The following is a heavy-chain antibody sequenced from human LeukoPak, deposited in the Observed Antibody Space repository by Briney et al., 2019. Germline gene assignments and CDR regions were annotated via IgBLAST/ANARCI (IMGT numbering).Heavy chain of an antibody. D-gene: IGHD5-24*01. CDR3: ARSLNRWLQHRGNWFDP. Sequence: ASVKVSCKASGYTFTGYYMHWVRQAPGQGLEWMGWINPNSGGTNYAQKFQGRVTMTRDTSISTAYMELSRLRSDDTAVYYCARSLNRWLQHRGNWFDPWGQGTLVTVSS. V-gene: IGHV1-2*02. CDR1: GYTFTGYY. J-gene: IGHJ5*02. CDR2: INPNSGGT.